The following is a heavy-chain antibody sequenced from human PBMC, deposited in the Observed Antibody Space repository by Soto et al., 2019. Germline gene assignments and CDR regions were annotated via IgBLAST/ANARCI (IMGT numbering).Heavy chain of an antibody. CDR2: IWYDGSKK. J-gene: IGHJ6*02. D-gene: IGHD3-3*01. V-gene: IGHV3-33*01. CDR1: GFTFSSFG. Sequence: LRLSCAASGFTFSSFGMHWVRQAPGKGLEWVSLIWYDGSKKSYGDPVEGRFTISRDNSRNTVYLQMNSLRADDTAVYYCARDASYYSLWSGYYPSRNGMDVWGQGTTVTVSS. CDR3: ARDASYYSLWSGYYPSRNGMDV.